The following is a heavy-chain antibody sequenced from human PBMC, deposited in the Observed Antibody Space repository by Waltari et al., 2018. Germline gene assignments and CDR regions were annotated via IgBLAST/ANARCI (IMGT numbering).Heavy chain of an antibody. CDR3: ARSGFYYYDSSGYGVY. V-gene: IGHV4-61*02. Sequence: QVQLQESGPGLVKPSQTLSLTCTVSGGSISSGSYYWSWIRQPAGKGLEWIGRIYTSGSTNYNPSLKSRVTISVDTSKNQFSLKLSSVTAADTAVYYCARSGFYYYDSSGYGVYWGQGTLVTVSS. J-gene: IGHJ4*02. D-gene: IGHD3-22*01. CDR2: IYTSGST. CDR1: GGSISSGSYY.